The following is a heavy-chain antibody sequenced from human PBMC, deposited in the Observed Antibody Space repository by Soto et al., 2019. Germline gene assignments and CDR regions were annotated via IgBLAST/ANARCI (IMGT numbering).Heavy chain of an antibody. D-gene: IGHD5-12*01. CDR1: GYTFTSYD. CDR3: ARVEERWLHSDY. V-gene: IGHV1-8*01. Sequence: GASVKLSCKASGYTFTSYDINWVRQATGQGLEWMGWMNPNSGNTGYAQKFQGRVTMTRNTSISTAYMELSSLRSEDTAVYYCARVEERWLHSDYWGQGTLVTVSS. CDR2: MNPNSGNT. J-gene: IGHJ4*02.